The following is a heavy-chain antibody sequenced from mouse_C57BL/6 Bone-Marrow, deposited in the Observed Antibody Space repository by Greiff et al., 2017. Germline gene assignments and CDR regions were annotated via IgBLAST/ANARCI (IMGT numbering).Heavy chain of an antibody. CDR2: IYPGDGDT. V-gene: IGHV1-80*01. Sequence: QVPLQQSGAELVKPGASVKISCKASGYAFSSYWMNWVKQRPGKGLEWIGQIYPGDGDTNYNGKFKGKATLTADKSSSTAYMQLSSLTSEDSAVYFWARRRYSNALDYWGQGTTLTVSS. CDR1: GYAFSSYW. J-gene: IGHJ2*01. D-gene: IGHD2-5*01. CDR3: ARRRYSNALDY.